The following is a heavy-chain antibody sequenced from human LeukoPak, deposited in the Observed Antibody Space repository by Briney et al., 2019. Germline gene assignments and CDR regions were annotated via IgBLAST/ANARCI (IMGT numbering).Heavy chain of an antibody. CDR3: AREGRITIFGAADWFDP. Sequence: ASVKVSCKASGYTFTGYYLHWVRQAPGQGLQWMGWINPNTGGTDYAQKFQGRVTMTRDTSISTVYMELTRLRSDDTAVYYCAREGRITIFGAADWFDPWGQGTLVTVSS. J-gene: IGHJ5*02. V-gene: IGHV1-2*02. CDR2: INPNTGGT. CDR1: GYTFTGYY. D-gene: IGHD3-3*01.